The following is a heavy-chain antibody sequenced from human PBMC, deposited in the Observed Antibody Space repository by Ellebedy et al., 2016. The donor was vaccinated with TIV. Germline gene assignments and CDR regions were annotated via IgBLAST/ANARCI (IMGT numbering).Heavy chain of an antibody. Sequence: ASVKVSCKASGYTFTSYGISWVRQAPGQGLEWMGWISAYNGNTNYAQKLQGRVTMTTDTSTSTAYMEVRSLRSEDTAVYYCARATLSTAANWEYYGMDVWGQGTTVTVSS. CDR2: ISAYNGNT. V-gene: IGHV1-18*01. D-gene: IGHD7-27*01. CDR3: ARATLSTAANWEYYGMDV. J-gene: IGHJ6*02. CDR1: GYTFTSYG.